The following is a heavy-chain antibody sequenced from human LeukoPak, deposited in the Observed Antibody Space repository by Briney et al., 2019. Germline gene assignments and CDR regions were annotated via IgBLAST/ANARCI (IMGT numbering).Heavy chain of an antibody. V-gene: IGHV3-11*01. CDR3: AKSPRGDYYDSSGQWDY. CDR2: ISSSGSTI. CDR1: GFTFSDYY. Sequence: KTGGSLRFSCAASGFTFSDYYMSWIRQAPGKGLEWVSYISSSGSTIYYADSVKGRFTISRDNAKNSLYLQMNSLRAEDTAVYYCAKSPRGDYYDSSGQWDYWGQGTLVTVSS. J-gene: IGHJ4*02. D-gene: IGHD3-22*01.